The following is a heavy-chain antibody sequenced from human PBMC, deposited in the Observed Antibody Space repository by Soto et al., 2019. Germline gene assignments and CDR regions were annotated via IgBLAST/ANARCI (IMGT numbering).Heavy chain of an antibody. CDR3: ASSSSWYGSNFDY. CDR2: FDPEDGET. CDR1: GHTLSELS. Sequence: ASVKVSCKVSGHTLSELSMHWVRQAPGKGPEWMGGFDPEDGETILAQKFQGRVTLTEDISTDTAYMELSSLRSEDTAVYYCASSSSWYGSNFDYWGQGTLVTVSS. V-gene: IGHV1-24*01. J-gene: IGHJ4*02. D-gene: IGHD6-13*01.